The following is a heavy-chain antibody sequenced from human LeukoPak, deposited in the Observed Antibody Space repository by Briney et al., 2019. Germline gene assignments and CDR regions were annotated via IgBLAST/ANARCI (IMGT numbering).Heavy chain of an antibody. CDR2: ISGSGGST. CDR3: AKDPTTYYDTSGYGRYNWFDP. V-gene: IGHV3-23*01. D-gene: IGHD3-22*01. CDR1: GFTFSTYA. J-gene: IGHJ5*02. Sequence: GGSLRLSCAASGFTFSTYAMSWVRQAPGKGLEWVSVISGSGGSTYYADSVKGRFTISRDNSKNTVYVQMNSLRAEDTAVYYCAKDPTTYYDTSGYGRYNWFDPWGQGTLVTVSS.